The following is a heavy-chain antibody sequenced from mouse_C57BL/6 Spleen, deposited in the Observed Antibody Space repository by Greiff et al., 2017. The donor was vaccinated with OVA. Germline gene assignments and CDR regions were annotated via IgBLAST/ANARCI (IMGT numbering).Heavy chain of an antibody. CDR2: IRNKANGYTT. J-gene: IGHJ4*01. Sequence: EVKLVESGGGLVQPGGSLSLSCAASGFTFTDYYMSWVRQPPGKALEWLGSIRNKANGYTTEYSASVKVRFTISRDNSQSILYLQMNALRAEDSATYYCARYRGGDAMDYWGQGTSVTVSS. CDR3: ARYRGGDAMDY. V-gene: IGHV7-3*01. CDR1: GFTFTDYY.